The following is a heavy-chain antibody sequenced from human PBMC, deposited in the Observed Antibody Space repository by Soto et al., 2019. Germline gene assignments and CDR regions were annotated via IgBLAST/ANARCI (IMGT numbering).Heavy chain of an antibody. J-gene: IGHJ1*01. CDR2: IYWDNDK. V-gene: IGHV2-5*02. Sequence: QITLKESGPPLVKPTQTLTLTCTFPGFSLSTSGVAVGWIRQPPGKALEWLALIYWDNDKRYSPSLKSRLTITKDTSQNQLVLIMTDLDPVDTATYYCTHRSSRYFHIWGQGTLVTISS. CDR1: GFSLSTSGVA. CDR3: THRSSRYFHI.